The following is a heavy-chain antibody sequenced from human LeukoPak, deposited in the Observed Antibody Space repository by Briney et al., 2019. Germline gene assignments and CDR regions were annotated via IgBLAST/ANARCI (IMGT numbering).Heavy chain of an antibody. CDR2: INHSGST. CDR1: GGSFSGYY. J-gene: IGHJ3*02. CDR3: ARPTYYYYYDSSGYYQWSAFDT. Sequence: SETLSLTCAVYGGSFSGYYWSWIRQPPGKGLEWIGEINHSGSTNYNPSLKSRVTISVDTSKNQFSLKLSSVTAADTAVYYCARPTYYYYYDSSGYYQWSAFDTWGQGTMVTVSS. V-gene: IGHV4-34*01. D-gene: IGHD3-22*01.